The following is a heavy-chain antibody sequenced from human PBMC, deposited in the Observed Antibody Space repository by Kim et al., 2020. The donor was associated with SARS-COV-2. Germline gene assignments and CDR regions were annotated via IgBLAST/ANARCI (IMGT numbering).Heavy chain of an antibody. CDR2: ISASGDST. J-gene: IGHJ5*01. CDR3: AKKDLGKWFDY. V-gene: IGHV3-23*01. D-gene: IGHD3-16*01. Sequence: GGSLRLSCAVSGFTFNNYAMSWVRQAPGKGLEWVAAISASGDSTYYADSVKGRFTISRDNSKNTLYLQMNGLRAEDTAMYYCAKKDLGKWFDYWGQGTLVTVSS. CDR1: GFTFNNYA.